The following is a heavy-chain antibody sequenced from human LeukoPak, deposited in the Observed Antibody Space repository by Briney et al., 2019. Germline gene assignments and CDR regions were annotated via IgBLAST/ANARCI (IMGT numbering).Heavy chain of an antibody. J-gene: IGHJ4*02. V-gene: IGHV3-23*01. CDR3: AKDRGAMVRGDLIDY. CDR1: GFTFSSYA. D-gene: IGHD3-10*01. Sequence: GGSLRLSCAASGFTFSSYAMSWVRQAPGKGQGWVSAISGSGGSTYYADSVKGRFTISRDNSKNTLYLQMNSLRAEDTAVYYCAKDRGAMVRGDLIDYWGQGTLVTVSS. CDR2: ISGSGGST.